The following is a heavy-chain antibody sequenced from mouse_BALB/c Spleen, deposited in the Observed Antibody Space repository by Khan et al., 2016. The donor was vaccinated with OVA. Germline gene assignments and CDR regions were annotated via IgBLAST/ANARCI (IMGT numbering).Heavy chain of an antibody. D-gene: IGHD1-1*01. V-gene: IGHV5-17*02. CDR3: ATSYFYGYYFDY. CDR2: ISSDSSTI. J-gene: IGHJ2*01. Sequence: EVQLQESGGGLVQPGGSRKLSCAASGFTFTSYGMYWIRQAPEKGLEWVAYISSDSSTIYYADTVKGRFTISRDNPKNTLFLQMTSLRSGDTAMYFCATSYFYGYYFDYWGQGTTLTVSS. CDR1: GFTFTSYG.